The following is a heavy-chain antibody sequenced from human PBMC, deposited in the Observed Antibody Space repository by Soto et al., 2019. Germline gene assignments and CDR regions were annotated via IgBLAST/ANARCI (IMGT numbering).Heavy chain of an antibody. V-gene: IGHV4-34*01. CDR1: GGSFSGYY. CDR2: INNSGST. J-gene: IGHJ6*02. Sequence: QVQLQQWGAGLLKASETLSLTCAVYGGSFSGYYWSWIRQPPGKGLEWIGEINNSGSTNYNPSLKSRVTISVDTSKNQFSLKLSSVTAADTAVYYCAGYGPYYYYYYGMDVWGQGTTVTVSS. CDR3: AGYGPYYYYYYGMDV. D-gene: IGHD6-13*01.